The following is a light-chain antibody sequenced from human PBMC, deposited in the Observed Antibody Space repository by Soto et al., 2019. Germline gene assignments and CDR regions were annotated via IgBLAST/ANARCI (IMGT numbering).Light chain of an antibody. CDR2: GAS. J-gene: IGKJ4*01. V-gene: IGKV3-20*01. CDR3: QHYNNWPLT. Sequence: EIVLTQSPGTLSLSPGERATLSCRASQSVSSSYLAWYQQKPGQAPRLLIYGASSRATGIPDRFSGSGSGTDFTLTIRRLETEDFAVYYCQHYNNWPLTFGGGTKVDIK. CDR1: QSVSSSY.